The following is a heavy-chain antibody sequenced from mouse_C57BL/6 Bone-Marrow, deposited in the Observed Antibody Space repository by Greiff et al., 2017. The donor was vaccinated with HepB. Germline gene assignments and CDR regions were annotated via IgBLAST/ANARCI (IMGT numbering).Heavy chain of an antibody. CDR2: IDPENGDT. J-gene: IGHJ2*01. CDR3: SYSYGSSHY. CDR1: GFNIKDDY. D-gene: IGHD1-1*01. Sequence: VQLQQSGAELVRPGASVKLSCTASGFNIKDDYMHWVKQRPEQGLEWIGWIDPENGDTEYASKFQGKATITADTASNTAYLQLSSLTSEDTAVYYCSYSYGSSHYWGQGTTLTVSS. V-gene: IGHV14-4*01.